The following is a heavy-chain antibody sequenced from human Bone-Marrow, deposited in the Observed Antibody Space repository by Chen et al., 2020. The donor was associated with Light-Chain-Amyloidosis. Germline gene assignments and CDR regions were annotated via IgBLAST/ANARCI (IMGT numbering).Heavy chain of an antibody. D-gene: IGHD6-19*01. J-gene: IGHJ4*02. CDR3: ARDSVPDTVSIFYFDY. CDR1: GFTFTNYN. CDR2: ISGNWAYI. V-gene: IGHV3-21*01. Sequence: EVQLVESGGGLVQPGGSLRLSCAASGFTFTNYNMNWVRQAPGKGLEWVSSISGNWAYIYYRDSVRGRFTISRDNARKSLDLQMNGLRAEDTAVYYCARDSVPDTVSIFYFDYWGQGALVTVSS.